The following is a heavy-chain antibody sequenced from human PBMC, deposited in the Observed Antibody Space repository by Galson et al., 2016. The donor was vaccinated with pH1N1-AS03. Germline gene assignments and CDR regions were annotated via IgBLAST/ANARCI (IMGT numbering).Heavy chain of an antibody. CDR1: GGSITTNY. J-gene: IGHJ4*02. CDR2: ISYSGFT. D-gene: IGHD3-3*01. CDR3: ARLYDVSSGYPSFDA. V-gene: IGHV4-59*01. Sequence: ETLSLTCPLSGGSITTNYWTWIRQPPGKGLQWIGYISYSGFTNYNPSLRSRVTISIDTSKNQFSLKMRSVAAADTALYFCARLYDVSSGYPSFDAWGQGILVTVSS.